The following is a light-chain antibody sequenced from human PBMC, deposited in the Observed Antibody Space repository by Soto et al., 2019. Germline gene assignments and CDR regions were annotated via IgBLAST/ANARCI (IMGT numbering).Light chain of an antibody. CDR1: QSLLHSNGYNY. CDR3: MQALQAPWT. J-gene: IGKJ1*01. CDR2: LGS. V-gene: IGKV2-28*01. Sequence: DIVMTQSPLSLPVTPGEPASISCRSSQSLLHSNGYNYLDWYLQKPGQSPQLLIYLGSNRASGVPDRFSGSGSGTDFTRKISRVEADDVGVYYCMQALQAPWTFGQGTKVEIK.